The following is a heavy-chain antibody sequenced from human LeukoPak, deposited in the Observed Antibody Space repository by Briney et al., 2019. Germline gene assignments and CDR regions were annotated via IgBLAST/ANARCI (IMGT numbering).Heavy chain of an antibody. CDR3: ARDRWSGWYAPFDY. J-gene: IGHJ4*02. CDR2: IYYSGST. CDR1: GGSISSGDYC. Sequence: SETLSLTCTVSGGSISSGDYCWNWIRQPPGKGLEWIGSIYYSGSTYYNPSLKSRVTISVDTSKNQFSLKLSSVTAADTAVYYCARDRWSGWYAPFDYWGQGTLVTVSS. D-gene: IGHD6-19*01. V-gene: IGHV4-39*07.